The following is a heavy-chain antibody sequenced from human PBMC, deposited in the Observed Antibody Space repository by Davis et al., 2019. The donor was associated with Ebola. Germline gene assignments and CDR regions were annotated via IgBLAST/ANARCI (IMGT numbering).Heavy chain of an antibody. V-gene: IGHV3-74*01. J-gene: IGHJ6*04. CDR2: INSDGIST. D-gene: IGHD3-10*01. Sequence: HTGGSLRLSCAASGFTFSSYWMHWVRHAPGKGLVWVSRINSDGISTRYADSVKGRFTISRDNAKNSLYLQMNSLRAEDTAVYYCAKGRITMVRGVIITLQPYYYYYGMDVWGKGTTVTVSS. CDR1: GFTFSSYW. CDR3: AKGRITMVRGVIITLQPYYYYYGMDV.